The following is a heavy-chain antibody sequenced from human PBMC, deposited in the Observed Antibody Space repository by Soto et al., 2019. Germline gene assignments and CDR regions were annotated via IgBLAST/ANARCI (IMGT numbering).Heavy chain of an antibody. V-gene: IGHV4-59*08. J-gene: IGHJ4*02. CDR2: IYYSGNT. D-gene: IGHD1-1*01. CDR3: ARRYGYSFDY. Sequence: PSETLSLTCTVSGGSISSYYWSWIRQPPGKRLEWIGYIYYSGNTNYNPSLKSRVTISVDTSKNQFSLKLSSVTAADTAVYYCARRYGYSFDYWGQGTLVTVSS. CDR1: GGSISSYY.